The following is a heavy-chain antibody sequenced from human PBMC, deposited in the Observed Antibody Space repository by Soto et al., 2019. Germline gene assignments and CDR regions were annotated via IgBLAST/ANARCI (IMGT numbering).Heavy chain of an antibody. D-gene: IGHD3-10*01. CDR3: ARLYYYGSGSYRDY. Sequence: QVQLVQSGAGVKKPGSSVKVSCKASGGTFSSYAISWVRQAPGQGLEWMGGIIPIFGTANYAQKFQGRVTITADESTSTAYMELSSLRSEDTAVYYCARLYYYGSGSYRDYWGQGTLVTVSS. J-gene: IGHJ4*02. V-gene: IGHV1-69*12. CDR2: IIPIFGTA. CDR1: GGTFSSYA.